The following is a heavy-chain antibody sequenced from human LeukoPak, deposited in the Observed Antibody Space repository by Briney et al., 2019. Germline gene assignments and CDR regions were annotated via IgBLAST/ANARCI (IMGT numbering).Heavy chain of an antibody. V-gene: IGHV1-18*01. CDR3: ARDPLGYSSGPV. Sequence: ASVKVSCKASGHTFVSYGISWVRQAPGQGLEWMGWISGYNGKINYAQKFQGRVTMTTDTSTSTAYLELRSLTSEDTAVYYCARDPLGYSSGPVWGQGTLVTVSS. CDR2: ISGYNGKI. D-gene: IGHD6-19*01. J-gene: IGHJ4*02. CDR1: GHTFVSYG.